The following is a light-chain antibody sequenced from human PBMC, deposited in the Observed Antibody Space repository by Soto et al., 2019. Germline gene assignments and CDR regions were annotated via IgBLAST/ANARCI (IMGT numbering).Light chain of an antibody. V-gene: IGKV1-5*01. CDR3: QQYNSYWT. CDR2: DAS. CDR1: QSISSW. Sequence: DIQMTQSPSTLSGSVGDRVTITCRASQSISSWLAWYKQKPGKAPKLLIYDASSLESGVPSRFSGIGSGTEFTLTIRSMKPDDFATYDCQQYNSYWTFGQGTKVDIK. J-gene: IGKJ1*01.